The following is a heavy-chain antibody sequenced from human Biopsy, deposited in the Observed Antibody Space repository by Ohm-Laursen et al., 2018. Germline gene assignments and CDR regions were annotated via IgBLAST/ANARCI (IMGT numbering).Heavy chain of an antibody. CDR1: GYTFSGYY. D-gene: IGHD5-12*01. V-gene: IGHV1-2*02. CDR3: ARLGSGDYFPTFFDF. J-gene: IGHJ4*02. Sequence: GSSVKVSCKTSGYTFSGYYMHWVRQAPGQGLEWMGWINPDSGVTNYAQKFQGRVTMTRDTSISTAYMELSRLGSDDTAVYYCARLGSGDYFPTFFDFWGQGALVTVSS. CDR2: INPDSGVT.